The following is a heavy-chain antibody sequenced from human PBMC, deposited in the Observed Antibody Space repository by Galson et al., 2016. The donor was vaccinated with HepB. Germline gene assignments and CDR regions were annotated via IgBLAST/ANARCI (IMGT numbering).Heavy chain of an antibody. Sequence: SLRLSCAASGFTFSDYWMTWVRQAPGKGLEWVVTIKPDGSERSSVDSVKGRFTISRDNAKNSLYLQMNSLSAEDTAVYYCARQTWGFLSWGQGTLVTVSS. V-gene: IGHV3-7*01. CDR3: ARQTWGFLS. D-gene: IGHD7-27*01. CDR2: IKPDGSER. J-gene: IGHJ5*01. CDR1: GFTFSDYW.